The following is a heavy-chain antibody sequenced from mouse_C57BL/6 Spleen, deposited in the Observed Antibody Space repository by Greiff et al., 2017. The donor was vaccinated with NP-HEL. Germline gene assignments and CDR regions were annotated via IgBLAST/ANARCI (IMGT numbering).Heavy chain of an antibody. CDR2: INPSSGYT. CDR1: GYTFTSYW. J-gene: IGHJ2*01. V-gene: IGHV1-7*01. CDR3: ARSYGSSYGYFDY. Sequence: VQLQQSGAELAKPGASVKLSCKASGYTFTSYWMHWVKQRPGQGLEWIGYINPSSGYTKYNQKFKDKATLTADKSSSTAYMQLSSLPYEDSAVYYCARSYGSSYGYFDYWGQGTTLTVSS. D-gene: IGHD1-1*01.